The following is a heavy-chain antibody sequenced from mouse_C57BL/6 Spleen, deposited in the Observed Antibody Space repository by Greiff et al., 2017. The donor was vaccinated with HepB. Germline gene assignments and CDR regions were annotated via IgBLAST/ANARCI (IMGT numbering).Heavy chain of an antibody. Sequence: EVKLMESGGGLVKPGGSLKLSCAASGFTFSSYAMSWVRQTPEKRLEWVATISDGGSYTYYPDNVKGRFTISRDNAKNNLYLQMSHLKSEDTAMYYCARERGDDGGRFAYWGQGTRVTVSA. D-gene: IGHD1-1*01. CDR3: ARERGDDGGRFAY. J-gene: IGHJ3*01. CDR1: GFTFSSYA. CDR2: ISDGGSYT. V-gene: IGHV5-4*01.